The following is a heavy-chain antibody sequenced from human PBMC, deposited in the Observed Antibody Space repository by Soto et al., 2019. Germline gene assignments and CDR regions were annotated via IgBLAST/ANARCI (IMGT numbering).Heavy chain of an antibody. D-gene: IGHD6-6*01. J-gene: IGHJ4*02. Sequence: SGGSLRLSCAASGFTFSTYWMSWVRQAPGKGLEWVANIKEDGSEKYYVDSVKGRFSISRDNAKNSLYLQMNSLRAEDTAVYYCARLPPYSSSSNFDYWGQGTLVTVSS. CDR2: IKEDGSEK. CDR3: ARLPPYSSSSNFDY. CDR1: GFTFSTYW. V-gene: IGHV3-7*05.